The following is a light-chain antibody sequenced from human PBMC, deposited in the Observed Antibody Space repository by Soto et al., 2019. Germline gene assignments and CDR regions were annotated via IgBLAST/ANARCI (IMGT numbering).Light chain of an antibody. Sequence: DIQMTQSPSTLSASVGDRVTITCRASQSISSWLAWYQHKPGKAPKLLIYKASNLQSGVPSRFSGSGSGTEFTLTISSLQPDDFATYYCQQYNSPGAFGQGTKVEIK. V-gene: IGKV1-5*03. J-gene: IGKJ1*01. CDR2: KAS. CDR3: QQYNSPGA. CDR1: QSISSW.